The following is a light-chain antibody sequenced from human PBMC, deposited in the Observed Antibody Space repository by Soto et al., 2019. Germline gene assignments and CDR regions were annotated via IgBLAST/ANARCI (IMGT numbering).Light chain of an antibody. J-gene: IGLJ2*01. Sequence: QSALTQPPYASGSPGQSVTISCTGSSSDVGGYKYVSWYQQHPGKAPKIMIYEVSKRPSGVPDRLSGSKSGNTASLTVSGLQAEDESDYYCSSYGGSNTVVFGVGTKLPFL. CDR3: SSYGGSNTVV. CDR2: EVS. V-gene: IGLV2-8*01. CDR1: SSDVGGYKY.